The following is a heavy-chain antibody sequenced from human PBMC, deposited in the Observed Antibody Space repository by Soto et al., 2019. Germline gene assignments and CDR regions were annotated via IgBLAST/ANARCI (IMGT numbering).Heavy chain of an antibody. Sequence: QITLKESGPTLVKPTQTLTLTCTFSGFSLTTGGVGVGWIRQPPGKALEWLAILYWDDDKRYSPSLQSRLTITKNTSKNQVLLTMTNMDPVDTGTYYCAHRPGYVSGSHFSPSGMDVWGQGTTVTVSS. CDR1: GFSLTTGGVG. D-gene: IGHD3-10*01. CDR3: AHRPGYVSGSHFSPSGMDV. J-gene: IGHJ6*02. CDR2: LYWDDDK. V-gene: IGHV2-5*02.